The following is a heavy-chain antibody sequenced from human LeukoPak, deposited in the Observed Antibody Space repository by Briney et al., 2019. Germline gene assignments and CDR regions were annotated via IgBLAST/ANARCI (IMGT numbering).Heavy chain of an antibody. CDR3: ARSGGNYYYYYMDV. Sequence: GGSLRLSCAASGFTFSYYSMNWVRQAPGKGLEGVSYISSSSSSIYYADSVKGRFTISRDNAKNSLFLQMNSMRAEDTAVYYCARSGGNYYYYYMDVWGKGTTVTVSS. CDR1: GFTFSYYS. CDR2: ISSSSSSI. D-gene: IGHD3-16*01. J-gene: IGHJ6*03. V-gene: IGHV3-48*01.